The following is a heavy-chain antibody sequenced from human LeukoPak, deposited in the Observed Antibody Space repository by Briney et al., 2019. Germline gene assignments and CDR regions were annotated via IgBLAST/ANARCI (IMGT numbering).Heavy chain of an antibody. V-gene: IGHV3-11*01. Sequence: GGSPRLSCAASGFTFSDYFMSWIRQAPGKGLEWVSYISSSGSTIYYADSVKGRFTISRDNAKNSLYLQMNSLRAEDTAVYYCARDEEWELQSAFDYWGQGNLVTVSS. CDR3: ARDEEWELQSAFDY. CDR1: GFTFSDYF. CDR2: ISSSGSTI. D-gene: IGHD1-26*01. J-gene: IGHJ4*02.